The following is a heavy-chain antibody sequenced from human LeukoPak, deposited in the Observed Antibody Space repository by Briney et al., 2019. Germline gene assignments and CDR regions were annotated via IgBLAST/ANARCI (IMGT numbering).Heavy chain of an antibody. V-gene: IGHV5-51*01. CDR3: ARPSGTYNRFDY. J-gene: IGHJ4*02. Sequence: GESLKISCKGSGYSFTSSWIGLVRQMPGKGLEWIGIIYPGYSDTRYSPSFQGQVTISADKSISTAYLQWRSLKASDTAMYYCARPSGTYNRFDYWGQGTLVTVSS. CDR2: IYPGYSDT. D-gene: IGHD1-26*01. CDR1: GYSFTSSW.